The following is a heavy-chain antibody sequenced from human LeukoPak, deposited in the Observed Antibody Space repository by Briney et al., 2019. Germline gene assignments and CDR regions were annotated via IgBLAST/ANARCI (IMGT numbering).Heavy chain of an antibody. J-gene: IGHJ4*02. CDR1: GYTFTGYY. V-gene: IGHV1-2*02. Sequence: ASVKVSCKASGYTFTGYYMHWVRQAPGQGLERMGWINPNSGGTNYAQKFQGRVTMTRDTSISTAYMELSRLRSDDTAVYYCARGSYVTGTADYWGQGTLVTVSS. CDR3: ARGSYVTGTADY. CDR2: INPNSGGT. D-gene: IGHD6-19*01.